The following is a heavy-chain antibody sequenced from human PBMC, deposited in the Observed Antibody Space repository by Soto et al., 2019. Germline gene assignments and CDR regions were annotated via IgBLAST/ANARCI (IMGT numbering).Heavy chain of an antibody. V-gene: IGHV1-46*03. CDR2: INPAGGTT. D-gene: IGHD2-2*01. CDR1: GFTFTSYY. J-gene: IGHJ6*03. Sequence: QVQLVQSGTEVKKPGASVKVSCKASGFTFTSYYMHWVRQAPGQGLEWMGIINPAGGTTTYAQSFQGGVTMTRDTSTSTVYMELSSLRSEDTAVYYCAMRSTEGAYYYMDVWGKGTTVTVSS. CDR3: AMRSTEGAYYYMDV.